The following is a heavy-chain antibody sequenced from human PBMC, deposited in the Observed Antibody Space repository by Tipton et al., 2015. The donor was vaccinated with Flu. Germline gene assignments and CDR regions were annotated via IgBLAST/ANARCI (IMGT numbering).Heavy chain of an antibody. V-gene: IGHV4-61*02. CDR3: ARAPIGTYGSGCYYNI. Sequence: TLSLTCTVSGDSISSGSYYWSWIRQPAGKGLEWIGRIYTHVNTNYNPSLKSRVTIAVDTSKNHFSLKLSSVTVADTAVYFCARAPIGTYGSGCYYNIWGQGTLVTVSS. D-gene: IGHD3-10*01. J-gene: IGHJ4*02. CDR2: IYTHVNT. CDR1: GDSISSGSYY.